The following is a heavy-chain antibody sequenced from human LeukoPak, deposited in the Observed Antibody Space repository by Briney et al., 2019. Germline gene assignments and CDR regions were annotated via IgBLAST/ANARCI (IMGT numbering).Heavy chain of an antibody. CDR3: AINLYFYDSSGYLDY. CDR2: IIPSLGIA. D-gene: IGHD3-22*01. J-gene: IGHJ4*02. V-gene: IGHV1-69*04. CDR1: GGTFSSYA. Sequence: SVKVSCKASGGTFSSYAFSWVRQAPGQGLEWMGRIIPSLGIANYAQKFQGRVAIIADKSTTTAYMELSSLRYEDTAVYYCAINLYFYDSSGYLDYWGQGTLVTVSS.